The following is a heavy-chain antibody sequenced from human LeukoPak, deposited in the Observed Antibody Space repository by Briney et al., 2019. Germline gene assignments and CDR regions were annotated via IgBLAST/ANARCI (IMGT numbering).Heavy chain of an antibody. J-gene: IGHJ5*02. CDR2: IYSGGST. D-gene: IGHD6-13*01. CDR1: GFTVSSNY. CDR3: ARAIAAAGTVWFDP. V-gene: IGHV3-53*01. Sequence: GGSLRLSCAASGFTVSSNYMSWVRQAPGKGLEWVSVIYSGGSTYYAGSVKGRFTISRDNSKNTLYLQMNSLRAEDTAVYYCARAIAAAGTVWFDPWGQGTLVTVSS.